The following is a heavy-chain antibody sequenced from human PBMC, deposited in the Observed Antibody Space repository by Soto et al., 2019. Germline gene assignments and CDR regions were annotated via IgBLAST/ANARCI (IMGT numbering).Heavy chain of an antibody. V-gene: IGHV1-8*01. D-gene: IGHD3-3*01. Sequence: GASVKVSCKASGYTLTSYDINWVRQATGQGLEWMGWMNPNSGNTGYAQKFQGRVTMTRNTSISTAYMELSSLRSEDTAVYYCARNYDFWSGYYRLGAGVVGYYYYGMDVWGQGTTVTVSS. CDR3: ARNYDFWSGYYRLGAGVVGYYYYGMDV. J-gene: IGHJ6*02. CDR2: MNPNSGNT. CDR1: GYTLTSYD.